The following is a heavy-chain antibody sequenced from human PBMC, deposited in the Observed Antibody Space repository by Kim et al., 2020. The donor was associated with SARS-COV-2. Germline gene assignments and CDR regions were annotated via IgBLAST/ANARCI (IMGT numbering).Heavy chain of an antibody. V-gene: IGHV4-39*01. CDR3: ARLRATRNFDFCAGSFDTDY. CDR2: VYSLGTT. CDR1: GGSISNRNYY. D-gene: IGHD3-3*01. Sequence: SETLSLTCSVSGGSISNRNYYWAWIRQPPGKGLEGIGSVYSLGTTYYNPSLESRITISVDTSKNQFSLKLTSVTATDTAMYYCARLRATRNFDFCAGSFDTDYWGQGTLVTVSS. J-gene: IGHJ4*02.